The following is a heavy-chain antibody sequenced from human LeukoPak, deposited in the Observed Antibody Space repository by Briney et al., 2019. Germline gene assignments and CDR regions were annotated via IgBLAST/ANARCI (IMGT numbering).Heavy chain of an antibody. D-gene: IGHD2-15*01. CDR1: GYTFTSYY. Sequence: ASVKVSCKASGYTFTSYYMHWVRQAPGQGLEWMGIINPSGGSTSYAQKFQGRVTMTRDTSTSTVYMELSNLGSEDTAVYYCARDCSGGSCFHYWGQGTLVTVSS. CDR3: ARDCSGGSCFHY. CDR2: INPSGGST. J-gene: IGHJ4*02. V-gene: IGHV1-46*01.